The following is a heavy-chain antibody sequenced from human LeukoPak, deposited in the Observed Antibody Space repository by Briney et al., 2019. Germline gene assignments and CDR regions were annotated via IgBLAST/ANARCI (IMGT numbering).Heavy chain of an antibody. CDR2: ISYDGSNK. V-gene: IGHV3-30*03. CDR3: AREPSSPGIAAADFDY. Sequence: PGGSLRLSCAASGFTFSSYGMHWVRQAPGKGLEWVAVISYDGSNKYYADSVKGRFTVSRDNAKKSLYLQMNSLRAEDTAVYYCAREPSSPGIAAADFDYWGQGTLVTVSS. J-gene: IGHJ4*02. CDR1: GFTFSSYG. D-gene: IGHD6-13*01.